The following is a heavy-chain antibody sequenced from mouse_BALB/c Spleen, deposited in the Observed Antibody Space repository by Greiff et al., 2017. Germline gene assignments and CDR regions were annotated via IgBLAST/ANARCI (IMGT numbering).Heavy chain of an antibody. CDR3: ARKGYYGYMDY. J-gene: IGHJ4*01. CDR2: IWSGGST. Sequence: VQGVESGPGLVQPSQSLSITCTVSGFSLTSYGVHWVRQSPGKGLEWLGVIWSGGSTDYNAAFLSRLSISKDNSKSQVFFKMNSLQANDTAIYYCARKGYYGYMDYWGQGTSVTVSS. CDR1: GFSLTSYG. V-gene: IGHV2-2*02. D-gene: IGHD2-14*01.